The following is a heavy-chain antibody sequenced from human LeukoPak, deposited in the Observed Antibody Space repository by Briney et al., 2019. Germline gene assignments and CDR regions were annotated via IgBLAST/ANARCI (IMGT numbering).Heavy chain of an antibody. CDR3: ARLRDYDFWSGRRAGYYYMDV. CDR1: GGSISSSSYY. D-gene: IGHD3-3*01. J-gene: IGHJ6*03. V-gene: IGHV4-39*01. CDR2: IYYGGST. Sequence: ASETLSLTCTVSGGSISSSSYYWGWIRQPPGKGLEWIGSIYYGGSTYYNPSLKSRVTISVDTSKNQFSLKLSSVTAADTAVYYCARLRDYDFWSGRRAGYYYMDVWGKGTTVTVSS.